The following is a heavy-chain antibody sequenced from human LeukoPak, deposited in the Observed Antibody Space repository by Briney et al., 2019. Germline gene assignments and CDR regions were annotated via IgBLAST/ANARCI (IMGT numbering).Heavy chain of an antibody. D-gene: IGHD1-14*01. CDR1: RFTFSSYG. Sequence: GGSLRLSCAASRFTFSSYGMHWVRQAPGKGLEWVAFIRYDGSNKYYADSVKGRFTISRDNSKNTLYLQMNSLRAEDTAMYYCARNGPSPNLYYFDSWGQGTLVTVSS. J-gene: IGHJ4*02. CDR2: IRYDGSNK. V-gene: IGHV3-30*02. CDR3: ARNGPSPNLYYFDS.